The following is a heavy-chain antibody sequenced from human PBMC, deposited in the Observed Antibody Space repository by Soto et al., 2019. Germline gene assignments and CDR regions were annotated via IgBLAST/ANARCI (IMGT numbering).Heavy chain of an antibody. CDR1: GASMNNYY. D-gene: IGHD3-16*01. V-gene: IGHV4-59*01. CDR3: VRSGHSFGGVM. J-gene: IGHJ4*02. CDR2: MYYSGGS. Sequence: SETLSLTCTVSGASMNNYYGSWVRQPPGKGLEWIGYMYYSGGSNSNPSLKGRVTISVDTSKNQVSLKLTSVTAADTAVYYCVRSGHSFGGVMWGQGTLVTVSS.